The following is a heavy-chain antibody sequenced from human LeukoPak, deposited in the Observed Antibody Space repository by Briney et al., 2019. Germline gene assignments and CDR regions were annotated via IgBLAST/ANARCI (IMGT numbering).Heavy chain of an antibody. CDR2: ISYDGSNK. V-gene: IGHV3-30*03. CDR1: GFTFSSYG. Sequence: GGSLRLSCAASGFTFSSYGMHWVRQAPGKGLEWVAVISYDGSNKFYEDSVKGRFTISRDNSKNTLYLQMSSLRAEDTAVYYCARVSDYYDSSGYYFPDYYYGMDVWGQGTTVTVSS. J-gene: IGHJ6*02. CDR3: ARVSDYYDSSGYYFPDYYYGMDV. D-gene: IGHD3-22*01.